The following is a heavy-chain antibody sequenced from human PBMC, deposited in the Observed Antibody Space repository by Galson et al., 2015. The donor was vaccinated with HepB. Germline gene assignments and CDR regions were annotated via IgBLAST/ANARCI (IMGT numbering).Heavy chain of an antibody. CDR3: AKVFPEKTDGWYRQALYYFDS. CDR2: ITPSGDNT. D-gene: IGHD6-19*01. CDR1: GFTFRNYA. J-gene: IGHJ4*02. V-gene: IGHV3-23*01. Sequence: SLRLSCAASGFTFRNYAMSWVRQAPGKGLGWVSAITPSGDNTYSADSVKGRFFISRDNSQNTLFLQMNSLRADDTAIYFCAKVFPEKTDGWYRQALYYFDSWGQGTRVTVSS.